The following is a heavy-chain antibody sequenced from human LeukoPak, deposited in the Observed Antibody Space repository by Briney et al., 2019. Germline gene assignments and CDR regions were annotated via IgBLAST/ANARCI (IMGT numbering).Heavy chain of an antibody. CDR1: GYTFTSYD. D-gene: IGHD6-13*01. CDR2: MNPNSGNT. V-gene: IGHV1-8*03. J-gene: IGHJ6*03. Sequence: ASVKVSCKASGYTFTSYDINWVRQATGQGLEWMGWMNPNSGNTGYAQKFQGRVTITRNTSISTAYMELSSLRSEDTAVYYCARRGVHAFSYSSSLRGLDYYYYMDVWGKGTTVTVSS. CDR3: ARRGVHAFSYSSSLRGLDYYYYMDV.